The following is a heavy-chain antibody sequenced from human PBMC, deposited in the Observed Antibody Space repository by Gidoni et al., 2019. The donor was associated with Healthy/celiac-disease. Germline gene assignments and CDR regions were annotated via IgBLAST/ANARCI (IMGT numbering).Heavy chain of an antibody. CDR3: ARDLDSSSWHGGVLDY. CDR1: GFTFSING. V-gene: IGHV3-33*01. Sequence: QVQLVESGGGVVQPGRSLRLSCAASGFTFSINGMHWVRQAPGKGLEWVAVIWYEGSNKDDEDAVKGRFTISRDNSKNTLYLQMNSLRAEDTAVYYCARDLDSSSWHGGVLDYWGQGTLVTVSS. J-gene: IGHJ4*02. D-gene: IGHD6-13*01. CDR2: IWYEGSNK.